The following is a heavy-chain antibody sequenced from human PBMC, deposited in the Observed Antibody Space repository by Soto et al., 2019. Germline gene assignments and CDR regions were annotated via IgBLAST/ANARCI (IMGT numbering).Heavy chain of an antibody. J-gene: IGHJ4*02. Sequence: GRSLKISCSGSGYNFAGYWIAWGRQMSGKGLELMGIIYPSDSDTRYRPSFQGQVTISADKSISSAYLQWSSLRASDTAMYYCARGGVSTRTFDYWGQGTPVTVSS. V-gene: IGHV5-51*01. CDR3: ARGGVSTRTFDY. D-gene: IGHD3-3*01. CDR1: GYNFAGYW. CDR2: IYPSDSDT.